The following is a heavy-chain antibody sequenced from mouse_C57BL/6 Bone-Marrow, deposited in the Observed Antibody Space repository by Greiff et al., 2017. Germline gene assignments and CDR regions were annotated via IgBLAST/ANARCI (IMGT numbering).Heavy chain of an antibody. CDR3: AKGAGTAWFAY. CDR2: ISYSGST. Sequence: VQLQQSGPGMVKPSQSLSLTCTVTGYSITSGYDWHWIRHFPGNKLEWMGYISYSGSTNYNPSLKSRISITHDTSKNHFFLKLNSVTTEDTATYDCAKGAGTAWFAYWGQGTLVTVSA. V-gene: IGHV3-1*01. J-gene: IGHJ3*01. D-gene: IGHD4-1*01. CDR1: GYSITSGYD.